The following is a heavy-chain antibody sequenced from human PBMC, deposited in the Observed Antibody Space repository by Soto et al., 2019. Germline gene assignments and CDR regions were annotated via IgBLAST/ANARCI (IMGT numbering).Heavy chain of an antibody. CDR3: ATQYISSIDIGFDP. CDR1: WYSFTSYW. Sequence: PGESLKISCKVPWYSFTSYWISWLRRRPGKGLEWMGRIDPSDSYTNYSPSFQGHVTISADKSISTAYLQWSSLKASDTAMYYCATQYISSIDIGFDPWGQGTPCNVSS. CDR2: IDPSDSYT. D-gene: IGHD6-13*01. V-gene: IGHV5-10-1*01. J-gene: IGHJ5*02.